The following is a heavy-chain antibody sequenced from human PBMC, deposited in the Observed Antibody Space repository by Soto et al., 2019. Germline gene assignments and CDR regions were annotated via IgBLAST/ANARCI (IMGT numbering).Heavy chain of an antibody. CDR2: ISAYNGNT. V-gene: IGHV1-18*01. D-gene: IGHD6-13*01. Sequence: QVQLVQSGAEVKKPGASVKVSCKASGYTSTSYGISWVRQAPGQGLEWMGWISAYNGNTNYAQKLQGRVTMTTDTSTSTAYMELMSLRSDETAVYYCARRPVREQLVRGWFDPWGQGTLVTVSS. CDR3: ARRPVREQLVRGWFDP. CDR1: GYTSTSYG. J-gene: IGHJ5*02.